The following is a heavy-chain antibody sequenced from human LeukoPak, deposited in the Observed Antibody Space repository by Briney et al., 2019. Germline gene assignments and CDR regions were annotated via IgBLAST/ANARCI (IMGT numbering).Heavy chain of an antibody. J-gene: IGHJ3*02. V-gene: IGHV4-4*02. CDR3: ARDVFPYYGLLPGPNEAFDI. Sequence: SGTLSLTCAVSGDSISSSNWWSWVRQPPGKGLEWIGEIYHTGSTNYNPSLKSRVTISVDKSTNLFSLNLTSVSAADTAVYYCARDVFPYYGLLPGPNEAFDIWGQGTRVTVSS. CDR1: GDSISSSNW. D-gene: IGHD3-9*01. CDR2: IYHTGST.